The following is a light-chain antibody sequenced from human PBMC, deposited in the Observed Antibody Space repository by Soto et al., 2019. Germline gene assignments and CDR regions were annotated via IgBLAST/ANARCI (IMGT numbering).Light chain of an antibody. CDR1: QDISNY. V-gene: IGKV1-33*01. J-gene: IGKJ4*01. Sequence: DIQMTQSPSSLSASVGVRVTITCQASQDISNYLNWYQQKPGKAPKLLIYDASNLETGVPSRFSGSGSGTDFTFTISSLQPEDIATYYCQQYDNLPSFGGGTKVDIK. CDR2: DAS. CDR3: QQYDNLPS.